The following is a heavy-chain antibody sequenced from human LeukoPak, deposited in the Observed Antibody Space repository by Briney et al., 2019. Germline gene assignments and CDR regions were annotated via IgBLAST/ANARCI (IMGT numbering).Heavy chain of an antibody. D-gene: IGHD1-26*01. CDR2: IYHSGST. CDR3: ASLVGATTYYYYMDV. Sequence: PSETLSLTCAVSGYSISSGYYWGWLRQPPGQGLEWIGSIYHSGSTYYNPSRKSRVTVSVDTSKNQFSLKLSSVTAADTAVYYCASLVGATTYYYYMDVWGKGTTVTVSS. CDR1: GYSISSGYY. V-gene: IGHV4-38-2*01. J-gene: IGHJ6*03.